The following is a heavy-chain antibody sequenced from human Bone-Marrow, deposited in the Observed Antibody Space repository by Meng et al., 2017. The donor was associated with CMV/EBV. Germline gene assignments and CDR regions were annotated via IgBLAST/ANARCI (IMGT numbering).Heavy chain of an antibody. J-gene: IGHJ6*04. CDR2: VYYSGTT. CDR3: ARDLNRAYSYYGMDV. V-gene: IGHV4-59*01. D-gene: IGHD1-14*01. CDR1: GGSISSYY. Sequence: SETLSLTCTVSGGSISSYYWNWIRQPPGKGLEWLASVYYSGTTNYNPSLKSRLTISVDTSKSQFSLKLNSVTAADTAVYYCARDLNRAYSYYGMDVWGKGTTVTVSS.